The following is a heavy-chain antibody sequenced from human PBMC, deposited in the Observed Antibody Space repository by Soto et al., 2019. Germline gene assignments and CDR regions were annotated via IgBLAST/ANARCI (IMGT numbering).Heavy chain of an antibody. J-gene: IGHJ4*02. V-gene: IGHV3-23*01. Sequence: GGSLRLSCAASGFPFSSYPMSWVRQTPGEGLEWVSAISGSGGSTYYADSVKGRFTISRDNSKNTVYLQMNSLRAEDTAVYYCAKARGSSTPAPGSYWGQGTLVTVSS. D-gene: IGHD2-2*01. CDR2: ISGSGGST. CDR3: AKARGSSTPAPGSY. CDR1: GFPFSSYP.